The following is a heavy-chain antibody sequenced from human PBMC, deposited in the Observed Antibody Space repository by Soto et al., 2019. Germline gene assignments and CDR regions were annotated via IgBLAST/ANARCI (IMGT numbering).Heavy chain of an antibody. Sequence: EASVKVSCKASGDTLSHYGVSWVRQVPGKGLEWMGGTTAILGTRDYAQKFQGRMTITSDESTTTSYMELNSLTSDDTAVYYCAAGDSSDTGDPWGQGTLVTVSS. V-gene: IGHV1-69*13. CDR1: GDTLSHYG. CDR3: AAGDSSDTGDP. J-gene: IGHJ5*02. D-gene: IGHD5-18*01. CDR2: TTAILGTR.